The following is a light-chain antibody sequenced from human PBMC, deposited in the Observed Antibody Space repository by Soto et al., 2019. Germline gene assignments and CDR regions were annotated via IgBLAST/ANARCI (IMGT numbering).Light chain of an antibody. Sequence: DIPMTQSPSSLSASVGDRDTITCQASQAIDNCLNWYQQKPGQAPSLLIYDASDLETGVPSRFSGGGSGTDFTLTIDNLQPDDFSTYYCQQYDDLPGRGFTFRPGTKVDIK. J-gene: IGKJ3*01. CDR1: QAIDNC. CDR2: DAS. CDR3: QQYDDLPGRGFT. V-gene: IGKV1-33*01.